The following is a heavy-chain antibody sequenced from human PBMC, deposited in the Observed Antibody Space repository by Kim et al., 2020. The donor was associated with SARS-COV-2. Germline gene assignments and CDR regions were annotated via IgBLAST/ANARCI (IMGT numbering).Heavy chain of an antibody. CDR1: GYSISSGYY. Sequence: SETLSLTCTVSGYSISSGYYWGWIRQPPGKGLEWIGSIYHSGSTYYNPSLKSRVTISVDTSKNQFSLKLSSVTAADTAVYYCARDAYDSSGYHAFDIWG. CDR2: IYHSGST. CDR3: ARDAYDSSGYHAFDI. J-gene: IGHJ3*02. V-gene: IGHV4-38-2*02. D-gene: IGHD3-22*01.